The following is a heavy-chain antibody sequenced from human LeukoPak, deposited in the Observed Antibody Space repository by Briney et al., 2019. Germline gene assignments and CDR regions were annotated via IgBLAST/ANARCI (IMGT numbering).Heavy chain of an antibody. CDR3: ARGSPGSFDI. V-gene: IGHV4-59*01. Sequence: PSETLSLTCTVSGGSISTYYWSWIRQPPGKGLEWIGYIYYSGSTDYNPSLKSRATISVDTSKNQFSLKLTSVTAADTAVYYCARGSPGSFDIWGQGTVVTVSS. CDR2: IYYSGST. CDR1: GGSISTYY. J-gene: IGHJ3*02.